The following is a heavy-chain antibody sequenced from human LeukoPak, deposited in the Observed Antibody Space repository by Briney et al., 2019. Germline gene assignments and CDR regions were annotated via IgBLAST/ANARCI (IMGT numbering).Heavy chain of an antibody. Sequence: PSETLSLTCTVSGGSISSYYWSWIRQPPGKGLEWIGYIYYSGSTNYNPSLKSRVTISVDTSKNQFSLKLSSVTAADTAVYYCARHGPALLWFGEFYAFDIWGQGTMVTVSS. CDR2: IYYSGST. D-gene: IGHD3-10*01. CDR1: GGSISSYY. V-gene: IGHV4-59*08. J-gene: IGHJ3*02. CDR3: ARHGPALLWFGEFYAFDI.